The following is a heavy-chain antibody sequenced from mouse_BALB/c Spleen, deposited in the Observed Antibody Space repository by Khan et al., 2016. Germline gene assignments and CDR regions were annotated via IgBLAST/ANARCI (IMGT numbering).Heavy chain of an antibody. D-gene: IGHD2-10*02. CDR3: ARGYGNYVNWYFDV. Sequence: LEESGPELEKPGASVKISCKASGYSFTGYNMNWVKQSNGKSLEWIGNIDPYYGGTSYNQKFKGKAALTVDKSSSTAYMQLKSLTSEDSAVYYCARGYGNYVNWYFDVWGAGTTVTVSS. J-gene: IGHJ1*01. V-gene: IGHV1-39*01. CDR1: GYSFTGYN. CDR2: IDPYYGGT.